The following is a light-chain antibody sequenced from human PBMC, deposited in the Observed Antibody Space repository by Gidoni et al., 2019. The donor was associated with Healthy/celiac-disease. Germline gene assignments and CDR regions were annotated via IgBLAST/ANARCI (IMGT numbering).Light chain of an antibody. Sequence: QSVLTQPPSVSGAPGQRVTISCTGSSSNIGAGYDVHWYQQLPGTAPKLLIYGNSNRPSGVPDRFSGSKSGTLASLAITGLQAEDEADYYCQSYDSRLSGCVLGTGTKVTVL. CDR2: GNS. J-gene: IGLJ1*01. V-gene: IGLV1-40*01. CDR3: QSYDSRLSGCV. CDR1: SSNIGAGYD.